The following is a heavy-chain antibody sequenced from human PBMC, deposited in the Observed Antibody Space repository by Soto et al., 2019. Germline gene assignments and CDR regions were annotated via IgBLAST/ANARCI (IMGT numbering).Heavy chain of an antibody. J-gene: IGHJ4*02. CDR2: IGSRGETYAT. V-gene: IGHV3-73*01. CDR1: GFTFGASA. D-gene: IGHD3-3*01. Sequence: GGSLRLSCSARGFTFGASALQWARQASGKGLEWLGLIGSRGETYATTYAASVKGRFTISRDDSKKTAYLQMNSLESEDTAVYYCSRYDSAWFFNWGRGTLLTVSS. CDR3: SRYDSAWFFN.